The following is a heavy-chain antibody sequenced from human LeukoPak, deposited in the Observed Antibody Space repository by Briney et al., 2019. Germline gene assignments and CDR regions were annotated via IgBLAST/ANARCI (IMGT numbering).Heavy chain of an antibody. V-gene: IGHV1-2*02. CDR2: INSNNGAT. J-gene: IGHJ4*02. CDR3: ARGGSPTLGY. D-gene: IGHD1-26*01. Sequence: GASVTVSCKASGYTFTGYYLHWVRQAPGQGLEWMGWINSNNGATTYAQKLQGRVTVTRDTSISTAYMELSSLKSDDTAVYYCARGGSPTLGYWGQGTLVTVSS. CDR1: GYTFTGYY.